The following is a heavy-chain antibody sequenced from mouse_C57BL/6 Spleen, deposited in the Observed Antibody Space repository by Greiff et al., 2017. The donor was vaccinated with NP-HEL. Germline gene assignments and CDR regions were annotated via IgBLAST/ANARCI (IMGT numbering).Heavy chain of an antibody. J-gene: IGHJ2*01. Sequence: EVQLQQSGAELVRPGASVKLSCTASGFNIKDDYMHWVKQRPEQGLEWIGWIDPENGDTEYASKFQGKATITADTSSNTAYLQRSSLTSEDTAVYYCTPYGKGFDYWGQGTTLTVSS. V-gene: IGHV14-4*01. CDR2: IDPENGDT. CDR1: GFNIKDDY. D-gene: IGHD2-10*02. CDR3: TPYGKGFDY.